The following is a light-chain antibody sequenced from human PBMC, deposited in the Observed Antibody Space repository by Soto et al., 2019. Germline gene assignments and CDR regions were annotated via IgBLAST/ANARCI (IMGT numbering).Light chain of an antibody. CDR1: QSISST. Sequence: EIVLTLYARTLSLSLGEIATLSCSASQSISSTSLAWYQQKPGQAPRLLVYGAVTRATGTPARFIGSGSGTKFTLSLSSLHSEDFAVHYCQQHNNWPITFGQGT. V-gene: IGKV3D-15*01. CDR3: QQHNNWPIT. CDR2: GAV. J-gene: IGKJ5*01.